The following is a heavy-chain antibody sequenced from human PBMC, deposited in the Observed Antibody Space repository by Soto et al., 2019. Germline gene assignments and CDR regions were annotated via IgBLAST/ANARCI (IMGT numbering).Heavy chain of an antibody. CDR3: ASGYCNPNSCDPWFHT. CDR1: GYAFSSYW. D-gene: IGHD2-2*01. V-gene: IGHV5-51*01. J-gene: IGHJ5*02. Sequence: GESLKISCQGSGYAFSSYWIAWVRQMPGKGLEWMGIIYPGDSDTRYSPSFQGQVTISVDKSITTAYLQWSSLKASDTAMYYCASGYCNPNSCDPWFHTCGQGTLVTVSA. CDR2: IYPGDSDT.